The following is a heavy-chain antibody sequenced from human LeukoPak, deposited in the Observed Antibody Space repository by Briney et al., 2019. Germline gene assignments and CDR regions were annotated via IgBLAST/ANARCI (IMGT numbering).Heavy chain of an antibody. CDR1: GYTFSNFV. V-gene: IGHV1-18*01. CDR2: ISAYNGNT. J-gene: IGHJ5*02. CDR3: AGEIELGYDSSGPTKFDP. D-gene: IGHD3-22*01. Sequence: ASVKVSCKASGYTFSNFVINWVRQAPGQGLEWMGWISAYNGNTNYAQRLQGRVTMTTDTSTSTAYMELRSLRSDDSAVYYCAGEIELGYDSSGPTKFDPWGQGTLVTVSS.